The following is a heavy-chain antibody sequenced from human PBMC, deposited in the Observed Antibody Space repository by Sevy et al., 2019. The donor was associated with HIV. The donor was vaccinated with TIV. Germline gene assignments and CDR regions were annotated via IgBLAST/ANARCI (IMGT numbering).Heavy chain of an antibody. CDR1: GYSFTTYW. CDR3: ARARGIPHYYYGMDV. J-gene: IGHJ6*02. V-gene: IGHV5-51*01. Sequence: GESLKISCKDSGYSFTTYWIGWVRQMPGKGLEWMGIIFPGDSDTRYSPSCQGQVTISADNSISTAYLQWSSLKASDTAIYYCARARGIPHYYYGMDVWGQGTTVTVSS. D-gene: IGHD1-26*01. CDR2: IFPGDSDT.